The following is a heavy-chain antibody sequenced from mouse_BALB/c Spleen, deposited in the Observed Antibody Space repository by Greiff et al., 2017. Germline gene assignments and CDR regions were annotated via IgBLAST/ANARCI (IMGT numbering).Heavy chain of an antibody. J-gene: IGHJ4*01. CDR3: ARGGYYGSSYAMDY. D-gene: IGHD1-1*01. CDR2: INPSTGYT. Sequence: VQGVESGAELAKPGASVKMSCKASGYTFTSYWMHWVKQRPGQGLEWIGYINPSTGYTEYNQKFKDKATLTADKSSSTAYMQLSSLTSEDSAVYYCARGGYYGSSYAMDYWGQGTSVTVSS. CDR1: GYTFTSYW. V-gene: IGHV1-7*01.